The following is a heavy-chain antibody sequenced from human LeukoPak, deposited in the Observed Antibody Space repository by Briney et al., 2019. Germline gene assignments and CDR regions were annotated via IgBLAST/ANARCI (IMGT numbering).Heavy chain of an antibody. V-gene: IGHV1-2*06. CDR3: AGEDNSSGYRPFDI. Sequence: ASVKVSCKASGYTFSGYYIHWVRQAPGQGLEWMGRINPNNGGTNYAQKFQGRVTMTRDMSMSTAYMELSRLRSDDTAVYYCAGEDNSSGYRPFDIWGQGTMVTVPS. CDR1: GYTFSGYY. D-gene: IGHD3-22*01. CDR2: INPNNGGT. J-gene: IGHJ3*02.